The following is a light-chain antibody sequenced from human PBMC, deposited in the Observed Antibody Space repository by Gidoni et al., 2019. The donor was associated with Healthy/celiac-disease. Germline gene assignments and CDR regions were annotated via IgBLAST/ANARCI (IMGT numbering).Light chain of an antibody. V-gene: IGKV1-33*01. CDR1: QDISNY. Sequence: DIKMTQYPSSLSASVGDRVTITCQTSQDISNYLNWYQQKPGKAPKLLIYDASTLETGVPSRFSGSGSGTDFTFTISSLQPEDIATYYCQQYYNLPLTFGGGTKVEIK. J-gene: IGKJ4*01. CDR2: DAS. CDR3: QQYYNLPLT.